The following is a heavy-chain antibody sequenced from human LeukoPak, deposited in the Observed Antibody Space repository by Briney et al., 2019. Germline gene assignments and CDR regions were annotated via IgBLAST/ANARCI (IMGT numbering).Heavy chain of an antibody. CDR3: ARDQRSIATRTWFDP. D-gene: IGHD6-6*01. V-gene: IGHV4-4*07. CDR2: IYTSGST. J-gene: IGHJ5*02. CDR1: GGSISSYY. Sequence: SETLSLTCTVSGGSISSYYWSWIRQPAGKGLEWIGRIYTSGSTNYNPSLKSRVTMSVDTSKNQFSLKLSSVTAADTAVYYCARDQRSIATRTWFDPWGQGTLVTVSS.